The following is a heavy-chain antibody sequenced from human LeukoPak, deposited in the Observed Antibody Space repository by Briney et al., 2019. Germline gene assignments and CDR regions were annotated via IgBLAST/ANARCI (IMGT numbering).Heavy chain of an antibody. V-gene: IGHV3-64*01. CDR1: GFTFSTSV. J-gene: IGHJ3*02. Sequence: GGSLRLSCAASGFTFSTSVMHWVRQAPGKGLQHVSAINSNGGSTYYGNSVKGRFTISRDNSKNTLYLQMGSLRPEDMAVYYCARLTSTIPDAFDIWGQGTMVTVSS. CDR2: INSNGGST. CDR3: ARLTSTIPDAFDI. D-gene: IGHD3-3*01.